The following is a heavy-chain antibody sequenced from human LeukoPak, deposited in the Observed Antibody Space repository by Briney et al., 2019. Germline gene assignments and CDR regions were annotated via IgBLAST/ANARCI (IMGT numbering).Heavy chain of an antibody. J-gene: IGHJ4*02. Sequence: SETLSLTCAVYGGSFSGYYWSWIRQPPGKGLEWIGEINHSGSTNYNPSLKSRVSISVDTSKNQFSLKLSSVTAEDTAVYYCARGLRSYRFHVRFDYWGQGTLVTVSS. CDR2: INHSGST. V-gene: IGHV4-34*01. D-gene: IGHD1-14*01. CDR3: ARGLRSYRFHVRFDY. CDR1: GGSFSGYY.